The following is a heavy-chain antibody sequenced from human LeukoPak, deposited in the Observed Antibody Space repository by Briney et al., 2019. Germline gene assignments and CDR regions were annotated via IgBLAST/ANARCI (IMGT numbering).Heavy chain of an antibody. CDR1: GFTFSSYA. CDR3: ARDANYYGSGSYYNERELDY. CDR2: ISYDGSNK. V-gene: IGHV3-30*04. D-gene: IGHD3-10*01. Sequence: GGPLRLSCAASGFTFSSYAMHWVRQAPGKGLEWVAVISYDGSNKYYADSVKGRFTISRDNSKNTLYLQMNSLRAEDTAVYYCARDANYYGSGSYYNERELDYWGQGTLVTVSS. J-gene: IGHJ4*02.